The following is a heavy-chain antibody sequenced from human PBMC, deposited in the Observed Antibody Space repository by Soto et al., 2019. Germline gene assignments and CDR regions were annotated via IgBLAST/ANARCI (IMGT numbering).Heavy chain of an antibody. CDR3: ARDGLGMGATLNYYGMDV. CDR2: TNPSGGST. CDR1: GYTFTSYY. Sequence: GASVKVSCKASGYTFTSYYMHWVRQAPGQGLEWMGITNPSGGSTSYAQKFQGRVTMTRDTSTSTVYMELSSLRSEDTAVYYCARDGLGMGATLNYYGMDVWGQGTTVTVSS. V-gene: IGHV1-46*01. D-gene: IGHD1-26*01. J-gene: IGHJ6*02.